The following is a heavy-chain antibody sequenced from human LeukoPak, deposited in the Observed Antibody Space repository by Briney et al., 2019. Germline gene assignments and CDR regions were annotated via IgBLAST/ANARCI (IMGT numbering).Heavy chain of an antibody. CDR2: IKEDGSER. D-gene: IGHD1-1*01. CDR3: AKESGPLGVPLYDY. V-gene: IGHV3-7*03. CDR1: AFIFSGHW. J-gene: IGHJ4*02. Sequence: GGSLRLSCEGSAFIFSGHWMNWVRQTPGKGLEWVASIKEDGSERQYVDSVKGRFSISRDNTKGSLFLQLNSLRAEDTAVYYCAKESGPLGVPLYDYWGRGILVTASS.